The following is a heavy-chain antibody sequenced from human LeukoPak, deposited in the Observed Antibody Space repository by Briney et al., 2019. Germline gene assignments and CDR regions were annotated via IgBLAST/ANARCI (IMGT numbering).Heavy chain of an antibody. CDR2: ISGSGGST. D-gene: IGHD1-1*01. Sequence: GGSLRLSCAASGFTFSSYAMSWVRQAPGKGLEWVSAISGSGGSTYYADSVKGRFTISRDNSKNTLYLQMNSLRAEDTAVYYCARDHGFPGTKDYYGMDVWGQGTTVTVSS. J-gene: IGHJ6*02. CDR3: ARDHGFPGTKDYYGMDV. CDR1: GFTFSSYA. V-gene: IGHV3-23*01.